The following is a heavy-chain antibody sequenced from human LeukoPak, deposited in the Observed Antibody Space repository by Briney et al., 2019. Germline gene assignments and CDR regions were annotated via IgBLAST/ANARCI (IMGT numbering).Heavy chain of an antibody. CDR3: ASVPSIAAAGTGFDP. CDR2: IYYSGST. V-gene: IGHV4-39*07. Sequence: PGGSLRLSCAASGFTFSSYSMNWVRQAPGKGLEWIGSIYYSGSTYYNPSLKSRVTISVDTSKNQFSLKLSSVTAADTAVYYCASVPSIAAAGTGFDPWGQGTLVTVSS. CDR1: GFTFSSYS. D-gene: IGHD6-13*01. J-gene: IGHJ5*02.